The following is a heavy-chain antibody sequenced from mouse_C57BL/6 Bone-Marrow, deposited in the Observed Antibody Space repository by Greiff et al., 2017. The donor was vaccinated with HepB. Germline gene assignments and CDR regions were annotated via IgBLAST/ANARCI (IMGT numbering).Heavy chain of an antibody. J-gene: IGHJ4*01. Sequence: VQLQQSGAELARPGASVKLSCKASGYTFTSYGISWVKQRTGQGLEWIGEIFPRSGNTYYNEKFKGKATLTADESSSTAYMELRSLTSDDSAVYYGARRVPRGAMDYWGQGTSVTVSS. D-gene: IGHD2-14*01. CDR3: ARRVPRGAMDY. CDR2: IFPRSGNT. CDR1: GYTFTSYG. V-gene: IGHV1-81*01.